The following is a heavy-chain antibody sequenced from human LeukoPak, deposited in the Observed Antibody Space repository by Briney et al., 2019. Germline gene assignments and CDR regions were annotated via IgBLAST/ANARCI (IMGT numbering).Heavy chain of an antibody. CDR1: GGSISSYY. CDR3: ARDVRFWSGQQNLFRTQNWFDP. V-gene: IGHV4-59*01. CDR2: IYYSGST. J-gene: IGHJ5*02. D-gene: IGHD3-3*01. Sequence: SETLSLTCTVSGGSISSYYWSWIRQPPGKGLEWIGYIYYSGSTNYNPSLKSQVTISVDTSKNQFSLKLSSVTAADTAVYYCARDVRFWSGQQNLFRTQNWFDPWGQGTLVTVSS.